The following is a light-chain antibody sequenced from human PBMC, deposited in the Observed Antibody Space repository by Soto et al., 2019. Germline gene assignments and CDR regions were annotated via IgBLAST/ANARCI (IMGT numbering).Light chain of an antibody. Sequence: DNQMTNSASSLSSSVRDSVAITCRASQIISRYLNWYQQKPGKAPKLLIYAASSLQSGVPSRFSGSGSGTDFTLTISSLQPEDFATYYCQQSYSTRWTFGQGTKVDIK. J-gene: IGKJ1*01. V-gene: IGKV1-39*01. CDR2: AAS. CDR3: QQSYSTRWT. CDR1: QIISRY.